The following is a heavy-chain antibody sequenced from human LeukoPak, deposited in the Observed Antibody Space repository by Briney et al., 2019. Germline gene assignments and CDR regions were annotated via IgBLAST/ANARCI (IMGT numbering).Heavy chain of an antibody. CDR2: INTNTGNP. Sequence: ASVKVSCKASGYTFTSYAMNWVRQTPGQGLEWIGWINTNTGNPTYAQGFTGRFVFSLDTSVSTAYLQISSLKAEDTAVYYCARVPQGTETSSYYYYYYGMDVWGQGTTVTVSS. D-gene: IGHD1-1*01. CDR3: ARVPQGTETSSYYYYYYGMDV. V-gene: IGHV7-4-1*02. CDR1: GYTFTSYA. J-gene: IGHJ6*02.